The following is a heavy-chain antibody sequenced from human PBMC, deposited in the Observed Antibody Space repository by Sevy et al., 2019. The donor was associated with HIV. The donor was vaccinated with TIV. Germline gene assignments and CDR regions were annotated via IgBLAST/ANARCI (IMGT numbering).Heavy chain of an antibody. V-gene: IGHV4-34*01. J-gene: IGHJ4*02. CDR3: ARVGGYYDKGFDS. Sequence: SETLSLTCGVYGVSFSDYFWSWIRQPPGKGLEWIGEIKQSGRPNYNPSLKSRVTKSIDTSKKLFSLNLSSVTAADTAVYYCARVGGYYDKGFDSWGQGSLVTVSS. CDR2: IKQSGRP. D-gene: IGHD3-22*01. CDR1: GVSFSDYF.